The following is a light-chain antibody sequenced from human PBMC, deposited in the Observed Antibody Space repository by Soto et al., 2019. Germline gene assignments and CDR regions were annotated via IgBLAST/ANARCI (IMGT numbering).Light chain of an antibody. CDR2: EVS. J-gene: IGLJ1*01. V-gene: IGLV2-14*01. CDR3: SSYTSSSTL. CDR1: SSDVGGYNF. Sequence: QSALTQTASVSGSPGQSITMSCTGTSSDVGGYNFVSWYQQHPGKAPKLMIYEVSNRPSGVSNRFSGSKSGNTASLTISGLQAEDEADYYCSSYTSSSTLFGTGTKLTVL.